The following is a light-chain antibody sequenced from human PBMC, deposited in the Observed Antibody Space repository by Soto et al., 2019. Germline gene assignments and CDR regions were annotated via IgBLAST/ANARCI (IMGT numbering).Light chain of an antibody. CDR1: SSDVGGYNY. CDR2: DVR. Sequence: QSVLTQPASVSGAPGQSITVSCTGTSSDVGGYNYVSWYQQYPGRAPKLIIYDVRNRPSGVSNRFSGSKSGNTASLTISGLQAEDEADYYCSSYTSNSTVVFGGGTKLTV. CDR3: SSYTSNSTVV. J-gene: IGLJ2*01. V-gene: IGLV2-14*03.